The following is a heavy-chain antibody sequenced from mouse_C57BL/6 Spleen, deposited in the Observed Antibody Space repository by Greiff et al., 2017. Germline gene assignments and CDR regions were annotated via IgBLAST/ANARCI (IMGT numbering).Heavy chain of an antibody. V-gene: IGHV1-26*01. J-gene: IGHJ4*01. D-gene: IGHD1-1*01. CDR1: GYTFTDYY. CDR3: ARPYEGDAMDY. CDR2: INPNNGGT. Sequence: VQLQQSGPELVKPGASVKISCKASGYTFTDYYMNWVKQSHGKSLEWIGDINPNNGGTSYNQKFKGKATLTVDKSSSTAYMELRSLTSEDSAVYYCARPYEGDAMDYWGQGTSVTVSS.